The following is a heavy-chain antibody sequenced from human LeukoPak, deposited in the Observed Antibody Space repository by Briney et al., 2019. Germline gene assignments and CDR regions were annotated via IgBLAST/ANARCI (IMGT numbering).Heavy chain of an antibody. CDR1: GGSFSGNY. CDR2: IIHDRGTGRGTP. V-gene: IGHV4-34*01. J-gene: IGHJ4*02. CDR3: ARGGAGEYYDSSGYPHHFDY. D-gene: IGHD3-22*01. Sequence: SETLSLTYAVYGGSFSGNYRSWIRQPPGKGLEWIGEIIHDRGTGRGTPTYNPSLKSRVTISVDTSKNQFSLNLNAVTAADTAVYYCARGGAGEYYDSSGYPHHFDYWGQGTLVTVSS.